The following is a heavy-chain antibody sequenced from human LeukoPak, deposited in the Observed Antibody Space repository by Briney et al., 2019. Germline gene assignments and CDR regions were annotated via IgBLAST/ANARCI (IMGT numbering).Heavy chain of an antibody. CDR2: INSDGSST. J-gene: IGHJ4*02. CDR3: ARGYSSGWYLFGDY. CDR1: GFTFSSYW. V-gene: IGHV3-74*01. Sequence: GGSLRLSCAASGFTFSSYWMHWVRQAPGKGLVWVSRINSDGSSTTYADSVKGRFTISRDNAKNTLNLQTNSLRAEDTAVYYCARGYSSGWYLFGDYWGQGALVTVSS. D-gene: IGHD6-19*01.